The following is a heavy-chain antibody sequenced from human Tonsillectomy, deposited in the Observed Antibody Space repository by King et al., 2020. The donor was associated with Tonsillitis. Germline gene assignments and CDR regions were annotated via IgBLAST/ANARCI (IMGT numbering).Heavy chain of an antibody. CDR2: IYTNEST. Sequence: VQLQESGPRLVKPSQTLSLTCTVSGGSLSSGSYYWNWIRQPAGKGLEWIGRIYTNESTNYNPSLKSRVTISVDTSKNQFSLKLSSVTAADTAVYYCASTTIFGVVSIWGQGTLVTVSS. D-gene: IGHD3-3*01. V-gene: IGHV4-61*02. CDR1: GGSLSSGSYY. J-gene: IGHJ4*02. CDR3: ASTTIFGVVSI.